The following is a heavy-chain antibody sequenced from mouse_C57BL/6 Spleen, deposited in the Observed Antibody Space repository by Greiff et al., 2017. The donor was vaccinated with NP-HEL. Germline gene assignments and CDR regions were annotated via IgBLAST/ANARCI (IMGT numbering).Heavy chain of an antibody. D-gene: IGHD1-1*02. CDR2: INPGSGGT. Sequence: QVQLKESGAELVRPGTSVKVSCKASGYAFTNYLIEWVKQRPGQGLEWIGVINPGSGGTHYNEKFKGKATLTADKSSSTAYMQLSSLTSEDSAVYFCARSEGGDYWGQGTTLTVSS. CDR3: ARSEGGDY. J-gene: IGHJ2*01. CDR1: GYAFTNYL. V-gene: IGHV1-54*01.